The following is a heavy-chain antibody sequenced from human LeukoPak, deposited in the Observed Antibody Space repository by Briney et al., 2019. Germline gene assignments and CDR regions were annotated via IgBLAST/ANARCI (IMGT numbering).Heavy chain of an antibody. V-gene: IGHV3-23*01. CDR2: ISGSGGST. Sequence: QPGGSLRLSCAASGFTVSSSYMTWVRQAPGKGLEWVSTISGSGGSTYYAASVKGRFTISRDNSKNTLYLQMNSLRAEDTAVYYCAKHDTWSKFYFDYGGQGTLVTVSS. J-gene: IGHJ4*02. D-gene: IGHD1-26*01. CDR3: AKHDTWSKFYFDY. CDR1: GFTVSSSY.